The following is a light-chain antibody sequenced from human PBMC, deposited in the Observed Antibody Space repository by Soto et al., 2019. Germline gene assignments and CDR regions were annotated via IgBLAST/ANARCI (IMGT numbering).Light chain of an antibody. CDR2: DVT. Sequence: QSALTQPASVSGSPGQSITISCTGTSSDVGGYSYVSWYQHHPGKAPKLLIYDVTTRPSGVSDRFSGSKSGNTASLTISGLQAEDEADYYCSSYTTSSITPFGTGTKVTV. J-gene: IGLJ1*01. CDR3: SSYTTSSITP. V-gene: IGLV2-14*03. CDR1: SSDVGGYSY.